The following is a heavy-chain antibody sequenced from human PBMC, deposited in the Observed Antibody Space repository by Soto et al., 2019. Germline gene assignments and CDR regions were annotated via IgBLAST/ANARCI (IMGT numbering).Heavy chain of an antibody. D-gene: IGHD2-2*01. CDR2: IRAYNGNT. CDR3: AREYIVGVPAAYYYYYGMDV. J-gene: IGHJ6*02. Sequence: ASVKVSCKASGYTFTSYGISWVRQAPGQGLEWMGWIRAYNGNTNYAQKLQGRVTMTTDTSTSTAYMELRSLRSDDTAVYYCAREYIVGVPAAYYYYYGMDVWGQGATVTVSS. V-gene: IGHV1-18*04. CDR1: GYTFTSYG.